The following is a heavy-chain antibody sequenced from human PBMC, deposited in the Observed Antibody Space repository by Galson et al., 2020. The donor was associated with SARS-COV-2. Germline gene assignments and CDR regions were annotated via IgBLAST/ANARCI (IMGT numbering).Heavy chain of an antibody. V-gene: IGHV4-39*07. D-gene: IGHD6-25*01. CDR2: ITYSGTT. CDR1: GDYFSSSYYY. J-gene: IGHJ5*01. CDR3: AREDGSGWNGFGVRGTSFDS. Sequence: SPTLSLTCSVSGDYFSSSYYYWGWIRQPPGKGLEWIGTITYSGTTYYSPSLESRVTISKDSSSNQFSLSLTYVTAADTAVYFCAREDGSGWNGFGVRGTSFDSWGQGTLVTVSS.